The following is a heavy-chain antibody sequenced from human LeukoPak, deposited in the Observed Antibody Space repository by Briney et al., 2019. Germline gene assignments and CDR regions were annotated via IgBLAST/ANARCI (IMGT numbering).Heavy chain of an antibody. J-gene: IGHJ4*02. CDR2: ISKDGNIQ. CDR1: GSTFSSYA. D-gene: IGHD3-16*02. V-gene: IGHV3-30*04. Sequence: GGSLRLSCAGSGSTFSSYAMHWVRQAPGKGLEWVAVISKDGNIQHYPESVKGRFTISRDNSKNTLYLQINSLRGEDTAVYYCAKDSRTFGGVIVSGTFDYWGQGTLVTVSS. CDR3: AKDSRTFGGVIVSGTFDY.